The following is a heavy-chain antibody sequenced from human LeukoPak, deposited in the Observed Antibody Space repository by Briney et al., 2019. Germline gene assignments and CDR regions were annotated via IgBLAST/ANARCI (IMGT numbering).Heavy chain of an antibody. V-gene: IGHV3-23*01. CDR3: AKDEGSEVRYFDWYPTN. Sequence: GGSLRLSCAASGFTFSSYAMSWVRQAPGKGLEWVSAISGSGGSTYYADSVKGRFTISRDNSKNTLYLQMNSLRAEDTAVYYCAKDEGSEVRYFDWYPTNWGQGTLVTVSS. D-gene: IGHD3-9*01. CDR1: GFTFSSYA. CDR2: ISGSGGST. J-gene: IGHJ4*02.